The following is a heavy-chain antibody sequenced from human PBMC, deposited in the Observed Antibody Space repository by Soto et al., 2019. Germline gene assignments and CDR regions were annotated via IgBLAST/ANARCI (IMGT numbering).Heavy chain of an antibody. J-gene: IGHJ6*02. CDR3: AKHLLSSTNLYYYGMDV. CDR2: ISGSGGST. CDR1: GFTFSSYA. Sequence: GGSLRLSCAASGFTFSSYAMSWVRQAPGKGLEWVSAISGSGGSTYYADSVKGRFTISRDNSKNTLYLQMNSLRAEDTAVYYCAKHLLSSTNLYYYGMDVWGQGSTVTVS. V-gene: IGHV3-23*01.